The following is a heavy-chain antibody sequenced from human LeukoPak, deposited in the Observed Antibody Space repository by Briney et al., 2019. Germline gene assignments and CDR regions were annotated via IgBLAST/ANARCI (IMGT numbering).Heavy chain of an antibody. J-gene: IGHJ4*02. CDR2: ISSGGGST. V-gene: IGHV3-23*01. D-gene: IGHD6-25*01. CDR3: AKRAAPLYYFDY. CDR1: GFTFSSYA. Sequence: GGSLRLSCAASGFTFSSYAMSWVRQAPGKGLEWVSAISSGGGSTYYADSVKGRFTISRDNSKNTLYLQTNSLRAEDTAVYYCAKRAAPLYYFDYWGQGTLVTVSS.